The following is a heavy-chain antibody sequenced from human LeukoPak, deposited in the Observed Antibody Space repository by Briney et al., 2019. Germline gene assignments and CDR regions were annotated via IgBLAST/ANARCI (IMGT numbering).Heavy chain of an antibody. V-gene: IGHV4-39*01. J-gene: IGHJ4*02. CDR3: ARTRYYYNSRSYGAPYYFDY. D-gene: IGHD3-10*01. CDR1: GGSIRSTTYY. CDR2: IYYSGNT. Sequence: SETLSLTCSVSGGSIRSTTYYWGWIRQPPGKGLEWIGSIYYSGNTYYSPSLMSRVTISVDTSKNQFSLNLSSVTAADTAVYYCARTRYYYNSRSYGAPYYFDYWGQGTLVTVSS.